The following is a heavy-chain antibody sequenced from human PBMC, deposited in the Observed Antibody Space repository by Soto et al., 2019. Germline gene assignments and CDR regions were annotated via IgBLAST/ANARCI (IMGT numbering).Heavy chain of an antibody. CDR3: ARSGGLDRDFNY. Sequence: QVQLVQSGAEVKKPGSSVKVSCKASGGTFSSDSFSWVRQAPGQGLEWMGGIIPMFDTPIYAQKFQDRVTXXAXXSTSPAYMQLSSLRSGDTAVYYCARSGGLDRDFNYWGQGSLVTVSS. CDR1: GGTFSSDS. V-gene: IGHV1-69*12. J-gene: IGHJ4*02. CDR2: IIPMFDTP. D-gene: IGHD2-15*01.